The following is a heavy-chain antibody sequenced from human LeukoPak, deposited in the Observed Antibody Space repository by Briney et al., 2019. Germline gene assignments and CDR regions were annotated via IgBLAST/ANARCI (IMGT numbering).Heavy chain of an antibody. J-gene: IGHJ4*02. CDR3: AKGFSTLWVNYFDD. CDR1: EFSFSTLG. Sequence: GGSLRLSCVASEFSFSTLGMHWVRQAPGKGLEWVAVIWHDGRSIYNEDSVRGRFTISRDTSENTVYMEMNSLRAEDTAVYYCAKGFSTLWVNYFDDWGQGTPVTVSS. CDR2: IWHDGRSI. V-gene: IGHV3-33*06. D-gene: IGHD2-2*01.